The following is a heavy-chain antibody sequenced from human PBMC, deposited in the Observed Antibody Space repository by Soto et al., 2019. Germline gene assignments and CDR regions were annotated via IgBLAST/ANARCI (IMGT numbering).Heavy chain of an antibody. D-gene: IGHD2-2*01. V-gene: IGHV2-5*02. CDR1: GFSLSTSGVG. J-gene: IGHJ4*02. CDR2: IYWDDDK. CDR3: AHNRGNVVVPAAMYFDY. Sequence: QITLKESGPTLVKPTQTLTLTCTFSGFSLSTSGVGVGWIRQPPGKALEWLALIYWDDDKRYSPSLKSRLTITKDTSKNQVVLTMTNMDPVDTATYYCAHNRGNVVVPAAMYFDYWGQGTLVTVSS.